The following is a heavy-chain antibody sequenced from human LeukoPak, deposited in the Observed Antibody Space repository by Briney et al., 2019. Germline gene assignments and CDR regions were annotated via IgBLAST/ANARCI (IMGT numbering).Heavy chain of an antibody. CDR2: IRGKADGGTP. D-gene: IGHD5-24*01. CDR1: GVTFSSAW. V-gene: IGHV3-15*01. J-gene: IGHJ4*02. CDR3: TTARRASSSLDY. Sequence: GGSLRLSCTASGVTFSSAWMSWVRQAPGRGREWIGHIRGKADGGTPDYAAPVNGKFTIARDDSKSMLFLQMDSVQIEDTAVYYCTTARRASSSLDYWGQGTLVTVSS.